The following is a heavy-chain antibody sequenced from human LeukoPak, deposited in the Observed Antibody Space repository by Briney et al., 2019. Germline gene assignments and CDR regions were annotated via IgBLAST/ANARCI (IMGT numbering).Heavy chain of an antibody. CDR1: GGSIRIRNFY. J-gene: IGHJ4*02. CDR3: ARDPPSVGGLYFDY. CDR2: IYYSGST. V-gene: IGHV4-39*07. Sequence: SETLSLTCTVSGGSIRIRNFYWAWIRQPPGKGLEWIGSIYYSGSTYYNPSLKSRVTISVDTSKNQFSLKLSSVTAADTAVYYCARDPPSVGGLYFDYWGQGTLVTVSS. D-gene: IGHD5/OR15-5a*01.